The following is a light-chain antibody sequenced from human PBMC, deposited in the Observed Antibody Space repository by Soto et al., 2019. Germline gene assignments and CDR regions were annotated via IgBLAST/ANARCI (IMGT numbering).Light chain of an antibody. CDR2: DAS. CDR3: QQRSNWPLT. J-gene: IGKJ3*01. CDR1: QSVSSY. Sequence: EIVLTQSAGTLSLSPGERANLYCRASQSVSSYLAWYQQKPGQAPRLLIYDASNRATGIPARFSGSGSGTDFTLTISSLEPEDFAVYYCQQRSNWPLTFGPGTKVDIK. V-gene: IGKV3-11*01.